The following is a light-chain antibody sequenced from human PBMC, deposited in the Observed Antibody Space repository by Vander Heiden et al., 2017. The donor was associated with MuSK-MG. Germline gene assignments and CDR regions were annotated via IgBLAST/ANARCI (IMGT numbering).Light chain of an antibody. Sequence: ETVMTQTPATLSVSPGERVTLSCRASQTVYNNLAWYQQKPGQAPKLLIYGASTRAIGVPARFSGSGSATEFTLTISSLQSEDFGVYDCQQYDNWPITCGQGTRLDIK. V-gene: IGKV3-15*01. J-gene: IGKJ5*01. CDR3: QQYDNWPIT. CDR2: GAS. CDR1: QTVYNN.